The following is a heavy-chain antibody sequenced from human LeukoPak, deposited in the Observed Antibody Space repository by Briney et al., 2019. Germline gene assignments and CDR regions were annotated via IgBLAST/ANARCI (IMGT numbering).Heavy chain of an antibody. Sequence: GASVKVSCKASGGTFSSYAISWVRQAPGQGLEWMGGIIPIFGTANYAQKFQGRVTITADESTSTAYMELSSLRSEDTAVYYCARDLVGATDAFDIWGQGTMVTVSS. CDR2: IIPIFGTA. J-gene: IGHJ3*02. CDR1: GGTFSSYA. CDR3: ARDLVGATDAFDI. V-gene: IGHV1-69*13. D-gene: IGHD1-26*01.